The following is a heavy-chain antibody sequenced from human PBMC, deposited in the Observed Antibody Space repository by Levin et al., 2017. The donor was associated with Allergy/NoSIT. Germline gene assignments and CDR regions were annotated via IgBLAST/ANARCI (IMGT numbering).Heavy chain of an antibody. V-gene: IGHV2-5*02. Sequence: SFLTLVKPTQTLTLTCTFSGFSLSTSGVGVGWILLPPFPSLSFLSLLSFAYDKRYSPSLKSRLTITKDTSKNQVVLTMTNMDPVDTATYYCARSVLLWFGVDYWGQGTLVTVSS. CDR2: LSFAYDK. D-gene: IGHD3-10*01. CDR3: ARSVLLWFGVDY. CDR1: GFSLSTSGVG. J-gene: IGHJ4*02.